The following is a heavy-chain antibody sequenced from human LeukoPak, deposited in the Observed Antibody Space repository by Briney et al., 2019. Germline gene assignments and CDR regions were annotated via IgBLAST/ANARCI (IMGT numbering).Heavy chain of an antibody. J-gene: IGHJ4*02. CDR3: TRDSTTWARSGY. D-gene: IGHD2/OR15-2a*01. CDR2: INSDGTT. CDR1: GVTVSSSY. Sequence: GGSLRLSCAASGVTVSSSYMGWVRQAPRKGLEWVSVINSDGTTYYADSAKGRFTASRDPSKNTLSLQMSSLRVEDTAVHYCTRDSTTWARSGYWGQGTLVTVSS. V-gene: IGHV3-66*01.